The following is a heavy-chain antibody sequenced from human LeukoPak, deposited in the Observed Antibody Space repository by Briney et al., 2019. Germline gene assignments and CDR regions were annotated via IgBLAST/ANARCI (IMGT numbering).Heavy chain of an antibody. J-gene: IGHJ4*02. CDR3: ARAAPLLNYYGSGSYRNYFDY. CDR1: GGSFSGYY. D-gene: IGHD3-10*01. Sequence: PSETLSLTCAVYGGSFSGYYRSWIRQPPGKGLEWIGEINHSGSTNYNPSLKSRVTISVDTSKNQFSLKLSSVTAADTAVYYCARAAPLLNYYGSGSYRNYFDYWGQGTLVTVSS. CDR2: INHSGST. V-gene: IGHV4-34*01.